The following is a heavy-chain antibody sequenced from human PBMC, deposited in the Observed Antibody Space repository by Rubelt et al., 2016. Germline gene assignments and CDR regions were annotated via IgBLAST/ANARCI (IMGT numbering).Heavy chain of an antibody. CDR1: GGSFSGYY. CDR3: ARGKEGLGVTMMDY. D-gene: IGHD3-22*01. CDR2: INHSGST. V-gene: IGHV4-34*01. Sequence: QVQLQQWGAGLLKPSETLSLTCAVYGGSFSGYYWSWIRQPPGKGLEWIGEINHSGSTNYNPSPKSRVTSSVDTSKSQCALTLSSVAAADTAVDYCARGKEGLGVTMMDYWGQETLVTVSS. J-gene: IGHJ4*02.